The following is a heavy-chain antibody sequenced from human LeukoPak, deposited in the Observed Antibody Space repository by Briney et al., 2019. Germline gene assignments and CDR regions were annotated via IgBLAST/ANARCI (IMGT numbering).Heavy chain of an antibody. CDR2: ISSSGSTI. CDR3: ARVKSSSWGFDY. J-gene: IGHJ4*02. V-gene: IGHV3-11*01. Sequence: GGSLRLSCAASGFTFSSYWMSWIRQAPGKGLEWVSYISSSGSTIYYADSVKGRFTISRDNAKNSLYLQMNSLRAEDTAVYYCARVKSSSWGFDYWGQGTLVTVSS. CDR1: GFTFSSYW. D-gene: IGHD6-13*01.